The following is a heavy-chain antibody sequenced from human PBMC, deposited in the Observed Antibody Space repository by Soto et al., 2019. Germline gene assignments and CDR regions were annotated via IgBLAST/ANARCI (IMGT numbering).Heavy chain of an antibody. CDR1: GFSFRSYT. CDR3: AKEPVGPDWYFDL. J-gene: IGHJ2*01. CDR2: ISGSGISK. Sequence: GGSLSLTCADCGFSFRSYTCCSVRQVPGKGLEWFSGISGSGISKHYADSVKGRFTVSRDNSKNTLYLQMNSLRAEDTAVYNCAKEPVGPDWYFDLWGRGTLVTVSS. V-gene: IGHV3-23*01.